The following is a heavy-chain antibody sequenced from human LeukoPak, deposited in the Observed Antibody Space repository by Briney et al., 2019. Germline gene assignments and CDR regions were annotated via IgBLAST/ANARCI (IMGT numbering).Heavy chain of an antibody. J-gene: IGHJ4*02. Sequence: GGSLRLSCAASGFTFSNAWMSWVRQAPGKGLERVGRIKSKTDGGTTDYAAPVKGRFTISRDDSKNTLYLQMNSLKTEDTAVYYCTTDSATMIVVVTSPDYWGQGTLVTVSS. V-gene: IGHV3-15*01. CDR3: TTDSATMIVVVTSPDY. CDR1: GFTFSNAW. CDR2: IKSKTDGGTT. D-gene: IGHD3-22*01.